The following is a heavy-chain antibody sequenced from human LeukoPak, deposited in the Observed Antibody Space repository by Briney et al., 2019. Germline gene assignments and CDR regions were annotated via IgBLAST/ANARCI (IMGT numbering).Heavy chain of an antibody. CDR3: AKVVEWEPLNGMDV. Sequence: PGGSLRLSCAASGFTFSSYAMSWVRQAPGKGLEWVSAISGSGGSTYYADSVKGRSTISRDNSKNTLYLQMNSLRAEDTAVYYCAKVVEWEPLNGMDVWGQGTAVTVSS. D-gene: IGHD1-26*01. CDR1: GFTFSSYA. CDR2: ISGSGGST. J-gene: IGHJ6*02. V-gene: IGHV3-23*01.